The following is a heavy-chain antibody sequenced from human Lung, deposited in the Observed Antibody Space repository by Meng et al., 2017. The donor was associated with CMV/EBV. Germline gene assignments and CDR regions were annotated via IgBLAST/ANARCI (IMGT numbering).Heavy chain of an antibody. CDR2: ISYDGSSK. J-gene: IGHJ6*02. D-gene: IGHD2-2*01. Sequence: GGSLRLXCAASGLTFSAYSLHWVRQAPGKGLEWVALISYDGSSKYYADSVNGRFTISRDNSQKTLYLQMNSLRPEDTATYYCRGCSSTSCYPINVLDVWGQGTTVTVSS. CDR3: RGCSSTSCYPINVLDV. V-gene: IGHV3-30*04. CDR1: GLTFSAYS.